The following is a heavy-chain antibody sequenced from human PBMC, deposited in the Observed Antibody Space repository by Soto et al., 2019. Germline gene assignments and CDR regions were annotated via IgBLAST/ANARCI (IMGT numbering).Heavy chain of an antibody. CDR2: INPNSGGT. V-gene: IGHV1-2*04. CDR1: GYTFTGYY. J-gene: IGHJ6*02. Sequence: ASVKVSCKASGYTFTGYYMHWVRQAPGQGLEWMGWINPNSGGTNYAQKFQGWVTMTRDTSISTAYMELSRLRSDDTAVYYCARGAPVLRYFDWSPYGYYYYGMDVWGQGTTVTVSS. CDR3: ARGAPVLRYFDWSPYGYYYYGMDV. D-gene: IGHD3-9*01.